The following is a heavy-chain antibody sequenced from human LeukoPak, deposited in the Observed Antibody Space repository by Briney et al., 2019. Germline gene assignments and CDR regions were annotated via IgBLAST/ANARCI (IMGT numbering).Heavy chain of an antibody. CDR1: GGTLSSYT. CDR2: IIPIFGTA. CDR3: ARTGNYYDSSGYWDY. D-gene: IGHD3-22*01. Sequence: GASVKVSCKASGGTLSSYTITWVRQAPGQGLEWMGGIIPIFGTADYAQKFQGRVTITADESTSTAYMELSSLRSEDTAVYYCARTGNYYDSSGYWDYWGQGTLVTVSS. V-gene: IGHV1-69*13. J-gene: IGHJ4*02.